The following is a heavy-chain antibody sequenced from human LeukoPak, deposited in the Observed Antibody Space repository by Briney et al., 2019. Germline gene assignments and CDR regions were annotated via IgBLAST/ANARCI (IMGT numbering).Heavy chain of an antibody. D-gene: IGHD6-19*01. J-gene: IGHJ4*02. CDR1: GFTFDDYA. Sequence: GGSLRLSCAASGFTFDDYAMHWVRQVPGKGLEWVSGISWNSGSIGYADSVKGRFTISRDNAKNSLYLQMNSLRAEDTALYYCAKAFSSGWYTVDYWGQGTLVTASS. CDR3: AKAFSSGWYTVDY. V-gene: IGHV3-9*01. CDR2: ISWNSGSI.